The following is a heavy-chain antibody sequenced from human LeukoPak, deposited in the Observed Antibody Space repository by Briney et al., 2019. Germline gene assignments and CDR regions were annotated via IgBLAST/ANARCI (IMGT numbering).Heavy chain of an antibody. V-gene: IGHV4-59*11. CDR2: IYYSGST. Sequence: KPSETLSLTCTVSGGSIGSHYWSWIRQPPGKGLEWIGYIYYSGSTNYNPSLKSRVTISVDTSKNQFSLKLSSVTAADTAVYYCARAGVDGYFDYWGQGTLVTVSS. J-gene: IGHJ4*02. D-gene: IGHD2-15*01. CDR3: ARAGVDGYFDY. CDR1: GGSIGSHY.